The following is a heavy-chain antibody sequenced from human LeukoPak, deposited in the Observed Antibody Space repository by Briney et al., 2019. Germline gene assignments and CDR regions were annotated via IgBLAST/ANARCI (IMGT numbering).Heavy chain of an antibody. D-gene: IGHD6-19*01. V-gene: IGHV3-30*18. J-gene: IGHJ4*02. CDR1: GFTFSSYG. CDR3: AKDRLYSWAVAGTGPCDY. CDR2: ISYDGSNK. Sequence: GGSLRLSCAASGFTFSSYGMHWVRQAPGKGLEWVAVISYDGSNKYYADSVKGRFTISRDNSKNTLYLQMNSLRAEDTAVYYCAKDRLYSWAVAGTGPCDYWGQGTLVTVSS.